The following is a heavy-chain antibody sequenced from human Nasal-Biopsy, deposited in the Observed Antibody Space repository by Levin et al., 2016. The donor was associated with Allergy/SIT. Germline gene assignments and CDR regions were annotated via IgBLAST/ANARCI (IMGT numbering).Heavy chain of an antibody. CDR3: VGRVGNY. V-gene: IGHV3-53*01. D-gene: IGHD1-26*01. J-gene: IGHJ4*02. CDR2: LYDDESA. Sequence: GGSLRLSCATSGFTFGDYLLSWVRQAPGKGLEWVAVLYDDESAYYGDSVRGRFTISRDTSNNTLFLQMNSLTTDDTAVYYCVGRVGNYWGQGTLVTVSS. CDR1: GFTFGDYL.